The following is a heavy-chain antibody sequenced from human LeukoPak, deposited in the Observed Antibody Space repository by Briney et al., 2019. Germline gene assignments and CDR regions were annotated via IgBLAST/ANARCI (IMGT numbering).Heavy chain of an antibody. Sequence: GGSLRLSCAASGFTFSGSAMHWVRQASGKGLEWVGRIRSKANSYATAYAASVKGRFTISRDDSKNTAYLQMNSLKTEDTAVYYCTRAPLSSPFDYWGQGTLVTVSS. V-gene: IGHV3-73*01. CDR2: IRSKANSYAT. CDR3: TRAPLSSPFDY. D-gene: IGHD6-6*01. J-gene: IGHJ4*02. CDR1: GFTFSGSA.